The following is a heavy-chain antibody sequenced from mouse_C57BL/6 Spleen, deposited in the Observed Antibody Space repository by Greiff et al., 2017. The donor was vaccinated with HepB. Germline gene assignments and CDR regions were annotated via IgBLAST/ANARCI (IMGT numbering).Heavy chain of an antibody. D-gene: IGHD2-4*01. J-gene: IGHJ3*01. V-gene: IGHV1-85*01. CDR3: ASIIYYDYDEFAY. CDR1: GYTFTSYD. CDR2: IYPRDGST. Sequence: QVQLQQSGPELVKPGASVKLSCKASGYTFTSYDINWVKQRPGQGLEWIGWIYPRDGSTKYNEKFKGKATLTVDTSSSTAYMELHSLTSEDSAVYFCASIIYYDYDEFAYWGQGTLVTVSA.